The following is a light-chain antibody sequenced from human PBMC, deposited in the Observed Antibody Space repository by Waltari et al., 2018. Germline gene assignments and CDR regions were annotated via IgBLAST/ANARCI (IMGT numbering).Light chain of an antibody. Sequence: QSALTQPASVSGSPGQSITISCTGTSSDVGGYNYVSWYQHHPGKVPKLMIYEVSNRPSGVSNRFSGSKSGNTASLTISGLQAEDEAHYYCSSYTSSISWVFGGGTKLTVL. CDR1: SSDVGGYNY. V-gene: IGLV2-14*01. J-gene: IGLJ3*02. CDR2: EVS. CDR3: SSYTSSISWV.